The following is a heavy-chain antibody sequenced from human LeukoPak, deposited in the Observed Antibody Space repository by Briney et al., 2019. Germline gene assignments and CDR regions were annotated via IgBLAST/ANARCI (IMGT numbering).Heavy chain of an antibody. Sequence: GGSLRLSCAASGFIFSSYGMHWVRQAPGKGLEWVAVISYDGSNKYYADSVKGRFTISRDNSKNTLYLQMNSLRAEDTAVYYCARTLNPYGSGSYYNVDYWGQGTLVTGSS. J-gene: IGHJ4*02. V-gene: IGHV3-30*19. CDR2: ISYDGSNK. D-gene: IGHD3-10*01. CDR1: GFIFSSYG. CDR3: ARTLNPYGSGSYYNVDY.